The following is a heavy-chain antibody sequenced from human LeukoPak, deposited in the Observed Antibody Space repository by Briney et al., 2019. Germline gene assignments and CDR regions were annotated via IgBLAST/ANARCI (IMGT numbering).Heavy chain of an antibody. D-gene: IGHD5-24*01. Sequence: GTSLRLSCTASGLIFSDYAMHWVRQAPGKGLEWVAVISYDGSNKYYADSVKGRFTISRDNSKNTLYLQMNSLRAEDTAVYYCARGRDGYNSFDYWGQGTLVTVSS. CDR2: ISYDGSNK. CDR3: ARGRDGYNSFDY. CDR1: GLIFSDYA. J-gene: IGHJ4*02. V-gene: IGHV3-30-3*01.